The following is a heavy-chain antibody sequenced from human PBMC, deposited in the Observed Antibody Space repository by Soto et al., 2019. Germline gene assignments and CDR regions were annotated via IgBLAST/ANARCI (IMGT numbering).Heavy chain of an antibody. D-gene: IGHD5-18*01. CDR3: TRGIQLWS. CDR1: GGTFSNYA. CDR2: IIPLSGTP. Sequence: QVQLVQSGAEVKKPGSSVKVSCKASGGTFSNYAITWVRQAPGQGLEWMGGIIPLSGTPNYAQKFQGRVTITADKSTTTVYMELSGLRAEDTAVYYCTRGIQLWSWGQGTLVTVSS. V-gene: IGHV1-69*06. J-gene: IGHJ5*02.